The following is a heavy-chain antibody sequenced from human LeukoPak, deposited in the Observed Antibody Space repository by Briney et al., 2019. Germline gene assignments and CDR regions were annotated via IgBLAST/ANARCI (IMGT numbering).Heavy chain of an antibody. Sequence: PSETPSLTCAVYGESLSGYYGSWIRQPPGKGLEWIGEINHSGSTNYNPSLKSRVTISVDTSKNQFSLKLSSVTAADTAVYYCARGRGIAARPLFDYWGQGTLVTVSS. D-gene: IGHD6-6*01. CDR2: INHSGST. J-gene: IGHJ4*02. V-gene: IGHV4-34*01. CDR3: ARGRGIAARPLFDY. CDR1: GESLSGYY.